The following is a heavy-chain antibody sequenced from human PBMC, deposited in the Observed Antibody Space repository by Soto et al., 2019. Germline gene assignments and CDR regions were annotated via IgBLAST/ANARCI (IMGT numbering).Heavy chain of an antibody. CDR2: IYYSGST. CDR1: GGSISSSSYY. D-gene: IGHD3-22*01. V-gene: IGHV4-39*07. J-gene: IGHJ5*02. Sequence: ASETLSLTCTVSGGSISSSSYYWGWIRQPPGKGLEWIGSIYYSGSTYYNPSLKSRVTISVDTSKNQFSLKLSSVTAADTAVYYCARGTYDSSGYFSSWFDPWGQGTLVTVSS. CDR3: ARGTYDSSGYFSSWFDP.